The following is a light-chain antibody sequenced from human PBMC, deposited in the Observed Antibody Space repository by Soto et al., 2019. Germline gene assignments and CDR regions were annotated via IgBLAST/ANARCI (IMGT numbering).Light chain of an antibody. V-gene: IGKV1-39*01. CDR1: QSISSF. CDR2: DTS. CDR3: QQSYSSPPIT. Sequence: DIQMTQSPSSLSASVGDRITITCRASQSISSFLNWYQQKPGKAPKLLIYDTSSLQSGVPSRFSGSGSGTDFTLTISSLPPEDFATYDCQQSYSSPPITFGQVTRLEIK. J-gene: IGKJ5*01.